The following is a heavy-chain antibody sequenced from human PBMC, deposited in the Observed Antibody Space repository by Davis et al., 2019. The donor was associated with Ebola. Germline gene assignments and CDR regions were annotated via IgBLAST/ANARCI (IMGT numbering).Heavy chain of an antibody. CDR2: INPNSGGT. Sequence: ASVKVSCKTSGYTFTGYYMHWVRQAPGQGLEWMGWINPNSGGTNYAQKFQGRVTMTRDTSISTAYMELSRLISDDTAVYYCATSFHAWFGGVIVPLDYYGMDVWGQGTTVIVSS. CDR3: ATSFHAWFGGVIVPLDYYGMDV. CDR1: GYTFTGYY. D-gene: IGHD3-16*02. J-gene: IGHJ6*02. V-gene: IGHV1-2*02.